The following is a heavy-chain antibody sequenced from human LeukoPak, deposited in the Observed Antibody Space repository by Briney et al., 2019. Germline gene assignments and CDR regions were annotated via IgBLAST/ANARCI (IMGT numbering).Heavy chain of an antibody. CDR1: GYTFTGYY. V-gene: IGHV1-2*02. J-gene: IGHJ3*02. CDR2: INPNSGGT. D-gene: IGHD5-18*01. Sequence: ASVTVSCKASGYTFTGYYMHWVRQAPGQGLEWMGWINPNSGGTNYAQKFQGRVTMTRDTSISTAYMELSRLRSDDTAVYYCARTAMVTGNAFDIWGQGTMVTVSS. CDR3: ARTAMVTGNAFDI.